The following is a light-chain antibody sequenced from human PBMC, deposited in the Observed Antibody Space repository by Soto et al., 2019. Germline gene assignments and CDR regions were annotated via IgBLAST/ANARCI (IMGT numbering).Light chain of an antibody. J-gene: IGKJ3*01. Sequence: EIVLTQSPGTLSLSPGERATLSCRASQSVSSSYLAWYQQKPGQAPRLLIYGASSRATGIPDRFSGSGSGTEFTLTISRLEPVDFAVYYCQQYGSSPNTFGPGTKVDIK. V-gene: IGKV3-20*01. CDR2: GAS. CDR3: QQYGSSPNT. CDR1: QSVSSSY.